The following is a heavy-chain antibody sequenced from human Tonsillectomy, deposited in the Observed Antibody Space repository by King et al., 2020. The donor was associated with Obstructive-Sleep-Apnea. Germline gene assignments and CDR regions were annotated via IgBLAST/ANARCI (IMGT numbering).Heavy chain of an antibody. CDR3: ARDQTTMAAGNAFDI. D-gene: IGHD4-23*01. J-gene: IGHJ3*02. CDR1: GGSISSYY. Sequence: VQLQELGPGLVKPSETLYLTCTVSGGSISSYYWSWIRQPPGKGLEWFGYIYCRGCTNYKPSLQSRVTISVDTSQNQFSLKLSSVTAADTAVYYCARDQTTMAAGNAFDIWGQGTMVTVSS. CDR2: IYCRGCT. V-gene: IGHV4-59*01.